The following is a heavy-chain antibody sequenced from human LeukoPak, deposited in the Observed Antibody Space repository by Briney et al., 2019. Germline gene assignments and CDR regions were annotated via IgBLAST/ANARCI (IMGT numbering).Heavy chain of an antibody. CDR3: ARESRWFDP. Sequence: SETLSLTCAVSGGSISSGGYSWSWIRQPPGKGLEWIGYIYHSGSTYYNPSLKSRVTVSVDRSKNQFSLKLSSVTAADTAVYYCARESRWFDPWGQGTLVTVPS. J-gene: IGHJ5*02. CDR2: IYHSGST. V-gene: IGHV4-30-2*01. CDR1: GGSISSGGYS.